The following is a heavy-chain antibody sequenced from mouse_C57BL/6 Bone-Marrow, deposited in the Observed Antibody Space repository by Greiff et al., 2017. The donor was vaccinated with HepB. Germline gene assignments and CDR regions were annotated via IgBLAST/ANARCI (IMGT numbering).Heavy chain of an antibody. Sequence: EVQGVESGGGLVKPGGSLKLSCAASGFTFSDYGMHWVRQAPEKGLEWVAYISSGSSTIYYADTVKGRFTISRDNAKNTLFLQMTSLRSEDTAMYYCARGYGNYPYYYAMDYWGQGTSVTVSS. J-gene: IGHJ4*01. D-gene: IGHD2-1*01. CDR2: ISSGSSTI. CDR3: ARGYGNYPYYYAMDY. V-gene: IGHV5-17*01. CDR1: GFTFSDYG.